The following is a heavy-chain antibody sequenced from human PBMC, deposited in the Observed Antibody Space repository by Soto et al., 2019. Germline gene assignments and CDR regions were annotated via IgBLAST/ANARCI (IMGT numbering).Heavy chain of an antibody. D-gene: IGHD3-3*01. CDR3: AKAFGFLEWLPHFDY. CDR1: GFTFSSYG. J-gene: IGHJ4*02. V-gene: IGHV3-30*18. Sequence: GGSLRLSCAASGFTFSSYGMHWVRQAPGKGLEWVAVISYDGSNKYYADSVKGRFTISRDNSKNTLYLQMNSLRAEDTAVYYCAKAFGFLEWLPHFDYWGQGTLVTVSS. CDR2: ISYDGSNK.